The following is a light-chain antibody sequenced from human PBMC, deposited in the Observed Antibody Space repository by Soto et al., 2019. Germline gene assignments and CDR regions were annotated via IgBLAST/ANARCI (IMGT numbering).Light chain of an antibody. V-gene: IGKV1-5*01. CDR3: QQYDCY. J-gene: IGKJ3*01. CDR2: DAS. Sequence: DIPMTQSPSTLAASVGDRVTITCRASQNLNRWLAWYQQKPGKAPKVLIYDASSLESGVPSRFSGSGSGTEFTLTITSLQPEDFATYYCQQYDCYFGPGTKVDFK. CDR1: QNLNRW.